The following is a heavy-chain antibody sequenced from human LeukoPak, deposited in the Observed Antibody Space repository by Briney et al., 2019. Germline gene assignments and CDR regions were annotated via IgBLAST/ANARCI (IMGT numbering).Heavy chain of an antibody. D-gene: IGHD1-26*01. CDR2: INPSDGST. J-gene: IGHJ4*02. CDR3: ARVLRLVGATNEDYFDY. Sequence: GASVKVSCKASGYTFTSYYMHWVRQAPGQGLEWVGVINPSDGSTSCVQRFQGGVTMTSDTSTGTVHMELSSLSSEDTAMYYCARVLRLVGATNEDYFDYWGQGTLVTVSS. CDR1: GYTFTSYY. V-gene: IGHV1-46*01.